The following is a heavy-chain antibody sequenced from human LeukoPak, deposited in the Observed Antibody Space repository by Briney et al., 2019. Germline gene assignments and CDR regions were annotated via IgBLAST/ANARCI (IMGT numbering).Heavy chain of an antibody. Sequence: GGSLRLSCAASDFSFTNYAMSWVRQAPGKGLEWVSSISSSSSYIYYADSVKGRFTISRDNAKNSLYLQMNSLRAEDTAVYYCARAVVGAERGLRYYYYMDVWGKGTTVTVSS. J-gene: IGHJ6*03. V-gene: IGHV3-21*01. D-gene: IGHD1-26*01. CDR2: ISSSSSYI. CDR3: ARAVVGAERGLRYYYYMDV. CDR1: DFSFTNYA.